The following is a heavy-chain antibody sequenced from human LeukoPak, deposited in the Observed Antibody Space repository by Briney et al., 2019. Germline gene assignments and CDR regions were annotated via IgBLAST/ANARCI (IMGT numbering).Heavy chain of an antibody. D-gene: IGHD3-10*01. CDR1: GFTFSSYS. CDR3: AREVIGTYYYGSGRPPSYYYMDV. J-gene: IGHJ6*03. V-gene: IGHV3-21*01. CDR2: ISSSSSYI. Sequence: GGSLRLSCAASGFTFSSYSMNWVRQAPGKGLEWVSSISSSSSYIYYADSVKGRFTISRDNAKNSLYLQMNSLRAEDTAVYYCAREVIGTYYYGSGRPPSYYYMDVWGKGTTVTVSS.